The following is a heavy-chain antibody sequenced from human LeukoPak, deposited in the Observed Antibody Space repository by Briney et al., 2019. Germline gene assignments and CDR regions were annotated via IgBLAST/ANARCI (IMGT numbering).Heavy chain of an antibody. Sequence: ASVKVSCKASGYTFTDYFMNWVRQAPGQGLEWMGWINPKSGGTGYAQKFQGRVTMTRDTSSSTAYMELSRLRFDDTVVYYCARGPRITIFGVVMANEAFDIWGQGTMVTVSS. CDR2: INPKSGGT. CDR1: GYTFTDYF. J-gene: IGHJ3*02. CDR3: ARGPRITIFGVVMANEAFDI. D-gene: IGHD3-3*01. V-gene: IGHV1-2*02.